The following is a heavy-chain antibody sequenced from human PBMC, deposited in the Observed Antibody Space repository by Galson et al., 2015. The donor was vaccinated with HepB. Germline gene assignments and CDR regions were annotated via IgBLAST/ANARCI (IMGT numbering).Heavy chain of an antibody. V-gene: IGHV5-51*03. CDR1: GYSFTTHW. Sequence: QSGAEVKKPGGSLKISCKASGYSFTTHWIGWVRQMPGKGLEWMGIIFPGDSDTRYSPSFQGQVTMSVDKSISTAYLQWCSLKAADTAMYYCAILGGGMTTSLFYDYYMDFWGQGTWVTVSS. D-gene: IGHD4-11*01. J-gene: IGHJ6*03. CDR3: AILGGGMTTSLFYDYYMDF. CDR2: IFPGDSDT.